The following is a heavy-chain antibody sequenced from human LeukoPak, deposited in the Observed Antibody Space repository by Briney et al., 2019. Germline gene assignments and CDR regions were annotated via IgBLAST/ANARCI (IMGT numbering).Heavy chain of an antibody. V-gene: IGHV4-59*12. J-gene: IGHJ5*02. CDR3: ARAVPAAIEGGWFDP. CDR1: GGSISSYY. CDR2: IYYSGST. D-gene: IGHD2-2*02. Sequence: SETLSLTCTVSGGSISSYYWSWIRQPPGKGLEWIGYIYYSGSTNYNPSLKSRVTISVDTSKNQFSLKLSSVTAADTAVYYCARAVPAAIEGGWFDPWGQGTLVTVSS.